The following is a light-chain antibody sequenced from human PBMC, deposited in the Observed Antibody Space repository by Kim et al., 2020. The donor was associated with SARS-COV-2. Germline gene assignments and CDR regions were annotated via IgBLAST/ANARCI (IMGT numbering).Light chain of an antibody. CDR2: DAA. J-gene: IGKJ4*01. Sequence: PGEGAILSCRASQSIGISLGWYQHKPGQAPRLLIYDAAIRAAGIPDRFSGGGSGTDFTLTIGSLEPEEFAVYYCQQRNNWPPAVTFGGETKVDIK. V-gene: IGKV3-11*01. CDR1: QSIGIS. CDR3: QQRNNWPPAVT.